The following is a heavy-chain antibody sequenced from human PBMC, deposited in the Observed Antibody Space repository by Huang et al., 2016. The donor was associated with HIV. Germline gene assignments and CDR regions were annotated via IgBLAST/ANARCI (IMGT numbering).Heavy chain of an antibody. CDR2: ISYRGGT. D-gene: IGHD5-12*01. CDR1: GDSIRSGDSK. CDR3: ARAGYDMWNSDYRADDHYDYMDV. V-gene: IGHV4-30-4*08. J-gene: IGHJ6*03. Sequence: QVQLQESGPGLVRPSQTMSLTCTVSGDSIRSGDSKWSGVRQPPGRGLGWIGHISYRGGTSYSPSLKGRGPSASDTTKNQFSLILTSVTAADTDVYYCARAGYDMWNSDYRADDHYDYMDVWGRGTTVTVSS.